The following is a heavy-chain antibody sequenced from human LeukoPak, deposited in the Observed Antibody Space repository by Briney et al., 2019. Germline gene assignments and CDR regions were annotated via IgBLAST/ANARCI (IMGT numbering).Heavy chain of an antibody. CDR3: ARDHSYNRNYRNFDY. V-gene: IGHV3-21*01. D-gene: IGHD1-7*01. Sequence: GGSLRLSCAASGFTFSSYSMNWVRQAPGKGLEWVSSISSSSSYIYYADSVKGRFTISRDNAKNSLYLQMNSLRAEDTAVYYCARDHSYNRNYRNFDYWGQGTLVTVSS. J-gene: IGHJ4*02. CDR2: ISSSSSYI. CDR1: GFTFSSYS.